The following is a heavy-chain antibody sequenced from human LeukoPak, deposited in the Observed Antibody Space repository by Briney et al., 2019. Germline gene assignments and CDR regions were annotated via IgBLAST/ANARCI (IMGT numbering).Heavy chain of an antibody. CDR2: IYYSGST. CDR3: ARDLVAVALGSDY. Sequence: SETLSLTCTVSGGSISSSSYYWGWIRQPPGKGLEWIGSIYYSGSTYYNPSLKSRVTISVDTSKNQLSLKLSSVTAADTAVYYCARDLVAVALGSDYWGQGTLVTVSS. V-gene: IGHV4-39*07. J-gene: IGHJ4*02. D-gene: IGHD6-19*01. CDR1: GGSISSSSYY.